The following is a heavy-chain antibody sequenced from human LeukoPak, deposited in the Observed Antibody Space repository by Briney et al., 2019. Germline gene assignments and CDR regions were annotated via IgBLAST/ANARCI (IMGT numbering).Heavy chain of an antibody. CDR2: ITPSSGGT. CDR3: AKVASTTRRHDAFDI. CDR1: GYTFTSYD. Sequence: GASVKVSCKASGYTFTSYDINWVRQAPGQGLEWMGWITPSSGGTIYAQKFQGRVTMTRDMSISTAYMELSRLRSDDTAVYYCAKVASTTRRHDAFDIWGQGTLVTVSS. J-gene: IGHJ3*02. V-gene: IGHV1-2*02. D-gene: IGHD1-1*01.